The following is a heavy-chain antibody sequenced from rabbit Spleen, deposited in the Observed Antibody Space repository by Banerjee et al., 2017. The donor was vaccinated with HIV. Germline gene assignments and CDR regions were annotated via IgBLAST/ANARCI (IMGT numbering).Heavy chain of an antibody. D-gene: IGHD6-1*01. CDR1: GIDFSSSGY. CDR2: IYTSSGYT. J-gene: IGHJ4*01. Sequence: QSLEESGGDLVKPGASLTLTCTASGIDFSSSGYMCWVRQAPGKGLEWIGCIYTSSGYTYYASWAKGRFTISKTLSTTVTLQMTSLTAADTATYFCARDGSATGYGCADLWGPGTLVTVS. CDR3: ARDGSATGYGCADL. V-gene: IGHV1S40*01.